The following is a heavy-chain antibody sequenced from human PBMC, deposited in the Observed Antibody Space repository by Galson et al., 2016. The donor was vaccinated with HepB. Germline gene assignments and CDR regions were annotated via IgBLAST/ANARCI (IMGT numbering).Heavy chain of an antibody. Sequence: SLRLSCAASGFTFSSYEMNWVRQAPGKGLEWVSYISSSGSNIHYADSVKGRFTISRDNAKNSLYLQMNSLRAEDTAVYYWSRRGFTMIVDYWGQGTLVTVSS. CDR3: SRRGFTMIVDY. CDR1: GFTFSSYE. V-gene: IGHV3-48*03. D-gene: IGHD3-22*01. J-gene: IGHJ4*02. CDR2: ISSSGSNI.